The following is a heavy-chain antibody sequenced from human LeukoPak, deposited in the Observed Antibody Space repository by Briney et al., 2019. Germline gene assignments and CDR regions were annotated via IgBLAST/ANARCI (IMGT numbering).Heavy chain of an antibody. Sequence: PSETLSLTCTVSGGSVSSYYWSWIRQPPGKGQEWIGYIYYSGSTNYNPSLKSRVTISVDTSKNQFSLKLSSVTAADTAVYYCARHARSGSQAAFDIWGQGTMVTVSS. CDR1: GGSVSSYY. CDR2: IYYSGST. J-gene: IGHJ3*02. D-gene: IGHD1-26*01. V-gene: IGHV4-59*08. CDR3: ARHARSGSQAAFDI.